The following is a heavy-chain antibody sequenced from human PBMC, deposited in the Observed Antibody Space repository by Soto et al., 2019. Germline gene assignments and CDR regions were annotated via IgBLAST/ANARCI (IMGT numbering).Heavy chain of an antibody. V-gene: IGHV1-18*01. D-gene: IGHD3-3*01. CDR3: ARLDITIFGVVIIPFDY. J-gene: IGHJ4*02. CDR2: ISAYNGNT. Sequence: ASVKVSCKASGYTFTIYGISWVRQAPGQGLEWMGWISAYNGNTNCAQKLQGRVTLTTDTSTSTAYMELRSLRSDDTAVYHCARLDITIFGVVIIPFDYWGQGTLVTVSS. CDR1: GYTFTIYG.